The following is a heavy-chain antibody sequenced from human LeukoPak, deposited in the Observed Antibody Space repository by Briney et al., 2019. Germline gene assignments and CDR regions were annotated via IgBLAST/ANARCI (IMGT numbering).Heavy chain of an antibody. CDR1: GGSISTYY. J-gene: IGHJ4*02. Sequence: SESLSLTCTVSGGSISTYYWNWIRQPPGKGLEWIGYIYYSGSTNYNPSLKSRVTISVDTSKNQFSLKLSSVTAADTAVYYCARTTTVTTLDYWGQGTLVTVSS. V-gene: IGHV4-59*12. CDR3: ARTTTVTTLDY. CDR2: IYYSGST. D-gene: IGHD4-17*01.